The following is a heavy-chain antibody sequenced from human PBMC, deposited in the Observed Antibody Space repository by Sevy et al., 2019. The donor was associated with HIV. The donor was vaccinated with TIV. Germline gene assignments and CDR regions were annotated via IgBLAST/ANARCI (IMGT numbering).Heavy chain of an antibody. J-gene: IGHJ4*02. CDR1: GFIFSTSP. CDR3: AKDDLGSIDY. V-gene: IGHV3-30-3*02. D-gene: IGHD3-10*01. Sequence: GESLKISCAASGFIFSTSPMHWVRQAPGKGLECVAILSYDDSDENYGDSVKGRFTISRDNSKNTLYLQMNSLRTEDTAVYYCAKDDLGSIDYWGQGTLVTVSS. CDR2: LSYDDSDE.